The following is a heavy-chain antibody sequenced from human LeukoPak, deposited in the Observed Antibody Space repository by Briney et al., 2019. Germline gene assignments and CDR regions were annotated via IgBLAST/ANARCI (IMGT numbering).Heavy chain of an antibody. CDR1: GYSFATYG. CDR3: AKVAGDRMDY. J-gene: IGHJ4*02. V-gene: IGHV1-18*01. D-gene: IGHD6-13*01. CDR2: ISANTGKT. Sequence: ASVKVSCKTSGYSFATYGFCWVRQAPGDGLEWMGWISANTGKTSYAQKFQDRVTMTTDTSTTTAYMELRSLSLDDTAVYFCAKVAGDRMDYWGQGTLVTVSS.